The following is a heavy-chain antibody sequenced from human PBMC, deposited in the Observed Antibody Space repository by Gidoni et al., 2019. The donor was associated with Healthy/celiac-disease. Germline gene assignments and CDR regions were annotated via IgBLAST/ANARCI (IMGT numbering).Heavy chain of an antibody. J-gene: IGHJ4*02. CDR2: ISISGSTI. D-gene: IGHD1-26*01. V-gene: IGHV3-11*01. Sequence: QVQLVEAGGGVVKPGGSRRLSGAATGCTLRDYSMSWIRQAPGKGLEWFSYISISGSTIYSADSVKGRFTISRDNAKNSLYLQMNSLRAEDTAVYYCAREGGELLIFSYYFDYWGQGTLVTVSS. CDR1: GCTLRDYS. CDR3: AREGGELLIFSYYFDY.